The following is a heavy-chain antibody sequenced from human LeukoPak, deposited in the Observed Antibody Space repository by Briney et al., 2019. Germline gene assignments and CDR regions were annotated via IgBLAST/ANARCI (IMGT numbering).Heavy chain of an antibody. CDR1: GGSFSVYS. CDR3: ARGRYCGSTGCPPGSY. J-gene: IGHJ4*02. V-gene: IGHV4-34*01. CDR2: VNHGGRT. D-gene: IGHD2-2*01. Sequence: SETLSLTSAVYGGSFSVYSWSWIPQRPGEGLECMGEVNHGGRTNHNPSLKSRVAIPSATSKTQFSLNFNSVTVAPTVVYYCARGRYCGSTGCPPGSYWGQGTLVTVSS.